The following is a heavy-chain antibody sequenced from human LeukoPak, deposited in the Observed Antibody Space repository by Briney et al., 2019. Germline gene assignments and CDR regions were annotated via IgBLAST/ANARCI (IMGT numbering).Heavy chain of an antibody. D-gene: IGHD4-17*01. CDR3: ARERYYGDYVLHYYYYYMDV. Sequence: ASVKVSCKASGYTFTGYYMHWVRQAPGQGLEWMGWINPNSGGTNYAQKFQGRVTMTRDTSISTAYMELSRLRSDDTAVYYCARERYYGDYVLHYYYYYMDVWGKGTTVTVSS. CDR1: GYTFTGYY. J-gene: IGHJ6*03. V-gene: IGHV1-2*02. CDR2: INPNSGGT.